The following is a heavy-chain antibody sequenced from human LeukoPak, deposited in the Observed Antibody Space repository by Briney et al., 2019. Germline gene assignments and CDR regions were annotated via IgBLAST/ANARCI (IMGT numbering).Heavy chain of an antibody. Sequence: GRSLTLSCAASGFTFSSYAMHWVRQAPGKGLEWVAVISYWGSNKFYTDSVKGRFTLSRDNSKNTLYLQMNSLRAADTAVYYCARSYDSSGYYSLIIGYWGQGTLVTVSS. CDR3: ARSYDSSGYYSLIIGY. D-gene: IGHD3-22*01. J-gene: IGHJ4*02. V-gene: IGHV3-30-3*01. CDR2: ISYWGSNK. CDR1: GFTFSSYA.